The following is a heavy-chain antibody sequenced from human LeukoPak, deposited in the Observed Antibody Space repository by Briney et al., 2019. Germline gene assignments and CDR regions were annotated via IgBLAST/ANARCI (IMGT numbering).Heavy chain of an antibody. J-gene: IGHJ4*01. CDR1: GFTFSNAW. CDR2: IKSKTDGGTT. Sequence: GGSLRLSCAASGFTFSNAWMNWVRQAPGKGLEWVGRIKSKTDGGTTDYAAPVEGRFTISRDDSKNTPYLQMNSLKTEDTAVYYCTTRDGYNYAFDYWGQEPWSPSPQ. D-gene: IGHD5-24*01. CDR3: TTRDGYNYAFDY. V-gene: IGHV3-15*07.